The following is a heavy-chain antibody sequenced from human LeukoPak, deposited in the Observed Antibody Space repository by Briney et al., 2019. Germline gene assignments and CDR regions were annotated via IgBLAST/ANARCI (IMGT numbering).Heavy chain of an antibody. CDR3: ATNALLVPSTFDS. CDR1: GVSLSDSY. D-gene: IGHD6-6*01. CDR2: VSDRGGA. V-gene: IGHV4-59*12. J-gene: IGHJ4*02. Sequence: PSETLSLTCSVSGVSLSDSYWSWIRQSPGKAMEWIGYVSDRGGASYNPSLKGRVTISPDTSKNQSSLKLNSVTAADTAVYYCATNALLVPSTFDSWGRGTLVTVSS.